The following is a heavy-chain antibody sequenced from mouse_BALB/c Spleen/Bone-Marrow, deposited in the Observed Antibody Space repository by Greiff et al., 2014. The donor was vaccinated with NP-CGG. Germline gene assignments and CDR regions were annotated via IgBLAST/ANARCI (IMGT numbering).Heavy chain of an antibody. Sequence: DVKLQESGAELVKPGASVKLSCTASGFNIKDTYMHWVKQRPEQGLEWIGRTDPANGNTKYDPKFQGKATITADTSSNTAYLQLSSLTSGDTAVYYCAGYLYGYTATFDYWGQGTTLTVSS. J-gene: IGHJ2*01. V-gene: IGHV14-3*02. D-gene: IGHD1-2*01. CDR3: AGYLYGYTATFDY. CDR1: GFNIKDTY. CDR2: TDPANGNT.